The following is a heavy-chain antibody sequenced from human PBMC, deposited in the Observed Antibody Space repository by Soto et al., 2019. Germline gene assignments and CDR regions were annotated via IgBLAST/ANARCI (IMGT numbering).Heavy chain of an antibody. CDR3: ARQWFFSWDNWNESYYYYYGMDV. CDR2: IYYSGST. V-gene: IGHV4-39*01. D-gene: IGHD1-1*01. CDR1: GGSISSSSYY. J-gene: IGHJ6*02. Sequence: SETLSLTCTVSGGSISSSSYYWGWIRQPPGKGLEWIGSIYYSGSTYYNPSLKSRVTISVDTSKNQFSLKLSSVTAADTAVYYCARQWFFSWDNWNESYYYYYGMDVWGQGTTVTVSS.